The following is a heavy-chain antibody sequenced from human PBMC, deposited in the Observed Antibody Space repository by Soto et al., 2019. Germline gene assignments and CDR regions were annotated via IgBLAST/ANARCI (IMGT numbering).Heavy chain of an antibody. V-gene: IGHV1-18*01. D-gene: IGHD6-13*01. J-gene: IGHJ5*02. CDR1: GYTFFTYD. Sequence: QVHLVQSGVEVTTPVASVKVSCQASGYTFFTYDISWVRQAPGQGREWMGWSSTYSGDTKDAQKFQGRVTMTTDTSKTTAYLELRSLRSDGTAVYYCARHHGPTAAENWFDPWGQGTLVPVSS. CDR3: ARHHGPTAAENWFDP. CDR2: SSTYSGDT.